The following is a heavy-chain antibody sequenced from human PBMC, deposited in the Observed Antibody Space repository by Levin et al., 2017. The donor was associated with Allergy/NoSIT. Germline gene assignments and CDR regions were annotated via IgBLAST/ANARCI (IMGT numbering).Heavy chain of an antibody. CDR1: GGSISSGGYY. CDR3: ARDPSRMNGDYDDAFDI. Sequence: LRLSCTVSGGSISSGGYYWSWIRQHPGKGLEWIGYIYYSGSTYYNPSLKSRVTISVDTSKNQFSLKLSSVTAADTAVYYCARDPSRMNGDYDDAFDIWGQGTMVTVSS. J-gene: IGHJ3*02. D-gene: IGHD4-17*01. CDR2: IYYSGST. V-gene: IGHV4-31*03.